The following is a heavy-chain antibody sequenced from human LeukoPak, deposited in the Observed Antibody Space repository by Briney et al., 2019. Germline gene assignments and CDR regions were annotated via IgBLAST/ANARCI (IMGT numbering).Heavy chain of an antibody. CDR3: ARRIAAAAAPYYFDY. J-gene: IGHJ4*02. V-gene: IGHV3-30*04. Sequence: GGSLRLSCAASGFIFSSSVMHWVRQAPGKGLEWVAVISHDGGNKYYADSVKGRFTISRDNSKNTLYLQMNSLRAEDTAVYYCARRIAAAAAPYYFDYWGQGTLVTVSS. CDR1: GFIFSSSV. CDR2: ISHDGGNK. D-gene: IGHD6-13*01.